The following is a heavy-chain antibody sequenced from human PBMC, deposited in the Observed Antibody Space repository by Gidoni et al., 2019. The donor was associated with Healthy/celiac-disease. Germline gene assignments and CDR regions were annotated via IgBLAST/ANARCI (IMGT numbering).Heavy chain of an antibody. CDR2: IKSKTDGGTT. CDR1: GFTFTNAW. D-gene: IGHD2-2*01. V-gene: IGHV3-15*01. CDR3: TTVKSVPAAKLADGFDP. Sequence: EVQLVESGGGLVQLGGSLRLSCAASGFTFTNAWMSRVRQAPGKGLEWVGGIKSKTDGGTTDYAAPVKGRFTISRDDSKNTLYLQMNSLKTEDTAGYYCTTVKSVPAAKLADGFDPWGQGTLVTVSS. J-gene: IGHJ5*02.